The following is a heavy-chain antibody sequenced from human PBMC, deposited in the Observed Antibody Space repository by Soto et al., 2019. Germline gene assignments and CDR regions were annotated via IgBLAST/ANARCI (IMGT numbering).Heavy chain of an antibody. D-gene: IGHD3-10*02. Sequence: GGSLRLSCAASGFTFNRVWMHWVRPAPGKGLEWVSAISGSGGSTYYADSVKGRFTISRDNSKNTLYLQMNSLRAEDTAVYYCAKSQSGYVSYGMDVWGQGTTVTVSS. CDR1: GFTFNRVW. CDR2: ISGSGGST. CDR3: AKSQSGYVSYGMDV. V-gene: IGHV3-23*01. J-gene: IGHJ6*02.